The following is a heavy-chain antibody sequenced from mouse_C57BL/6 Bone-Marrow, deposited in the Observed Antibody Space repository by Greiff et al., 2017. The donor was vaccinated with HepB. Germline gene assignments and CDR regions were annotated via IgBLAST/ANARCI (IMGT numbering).Heavy chain of an antibody. Sequence: VQLQQPGAELVRPGTSVKLSCKASGYTFTSYWMHWVKQRPGQGLEWIGVIEPSDSYTNYNQKFKGKATLTVDTSSSTAYMQLSSLTSEDSAVYYCARFGYYGPYWYFDVWGTGTTVTVSS. V-gene: IGHV1-59*01. CDR2: IEPSDSYT. CDR3: ARFGYYGPYWYFDV. CDR1: GYTFTSYW. J-gene: IGHJ1*03. D-gene: IGHD1-2*01.